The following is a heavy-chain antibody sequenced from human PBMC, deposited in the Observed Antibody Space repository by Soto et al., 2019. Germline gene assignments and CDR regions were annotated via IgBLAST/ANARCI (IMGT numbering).Heavy chain of an antibody. CDR3: ARDQGVAAAGITWFDP. CDR2: IHSSGST. Sequence: SETLSLTCTVSGASMNSYHWSWIRQPAGKGLEWIGHIHSSGSTNYHTSLKSRVTMSVDTSKNQFSLRLMSLTAADTAVYYCARDQGVAAAGITWFDPWGQGSLVTSPQ. D-gene: IGHD6-13*01. CDR1: GASMNSYH. J-gene: IGHJ5*02. V-gene: IGHV4-4*07.